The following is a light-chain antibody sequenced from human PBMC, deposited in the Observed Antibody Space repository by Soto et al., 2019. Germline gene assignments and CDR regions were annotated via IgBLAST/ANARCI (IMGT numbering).Light chain of an antibody. Sequence: EIVMTQSPATLSVSPRERATLSCRASQSVSSSHLAWYQQKPGQAPRLLISGASSRATGIPDRFTGSGSGTDFTLTISRLEPEDFAVYYCQQYGSSPRTFGQGTKVDI. J-gene: IGKJ1*01. CDR1: QSVSSSH. CDR2: GAS. CDR3: QQYGSSPRT. V-gene: IGKV3-20*01.